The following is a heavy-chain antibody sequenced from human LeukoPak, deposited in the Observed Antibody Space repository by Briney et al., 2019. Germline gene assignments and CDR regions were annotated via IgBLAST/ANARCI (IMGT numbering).Heavy chain of an antibody. V-gene: IGHV1-46*01. CDR2: INPSGGST. Sequence: ASVKVSCKASGYTFTGYYMHWVRQAPGQGLEWMGIINPSGGSTSYAQKFQGRVTMTRDMSTSTVYMELSSLRSEDTAVYYCAREGWGQQQLDDAFDIWGQGTMVTVSS. J-gene: IGHJ3*02. CDR1: GYTFTGYY. D-gene: IGHD6-13*01. CDR3: AREGWGQQQLDDAFDI.